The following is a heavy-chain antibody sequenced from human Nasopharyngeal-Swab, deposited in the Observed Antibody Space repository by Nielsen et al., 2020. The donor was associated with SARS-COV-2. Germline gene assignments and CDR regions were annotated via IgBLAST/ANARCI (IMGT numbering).Heavy chain of an antibody. Sequence: GESLKISCAASGFTFSSYAMSWVRQAPGKGLEWVSAISGSGGSTYYADSVKGRFTISRDNSKNTLYLQMNSLRAEDTAGYYCAKDRGWTYSSGWNYFDYWGQGTLVTVSS. J-gene: IGHJ4*02. D-gene: IGHD6-19*01. CDR2: ISGSGGST. V-gene: IGHV3-23*01. CDR3: AKDRGWTYSSGWNYFDY. CDR1: GFTFSSYA.